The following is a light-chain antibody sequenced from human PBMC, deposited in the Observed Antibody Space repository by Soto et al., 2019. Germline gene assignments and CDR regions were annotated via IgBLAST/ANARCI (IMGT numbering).Light chain of an antibody. CDR2: EVS. CDR1: RSDVGGYKY. V-gene: IGLV2-8*01. CDR3: SSYAGSNNVV. J-gene: IGLJ2*01. Sequence: QSALTQPPSASGSPGQSVTISCTGTRSDVGGYKYVSWYQQHPGKAPKLMIYEVSKWPSGVPDRFSGSKSGNTASLTVSGLQAEDEADYYCSSYAGSNNVVFGGGTKVTVL.